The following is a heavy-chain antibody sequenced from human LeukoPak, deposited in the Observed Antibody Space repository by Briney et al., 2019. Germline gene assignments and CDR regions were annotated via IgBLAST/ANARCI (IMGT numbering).Heavy chain of an antibody. D-gene: IGHD6-13*01. V-gene: IGHV4-34*01. CDR1: GGSFSGYY. CDR2: INHSGST. J-gene: IGHJ6*02. CDR3: ARDRGAAAAPGILYYYGMDV. Sequence: SETLSLTCAVYGGSFSGYYWSWIRQPPGKGLEWIGEINHSGSTNYNPSLKSRVTISVDTSKNQFSLKLSSVTAADTAVYYCARDRGAAAAPGILYYYGMDVWGQGTTVTVSS.